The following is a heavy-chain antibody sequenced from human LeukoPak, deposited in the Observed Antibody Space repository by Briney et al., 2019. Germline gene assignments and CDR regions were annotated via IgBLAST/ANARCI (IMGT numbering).Heavy chain of an antibody. D-gene: IGHD6-6*01. CDR2: IYTSGST. V-gene: IGHV4-4*07. Sequence: SETLSLTCTVSGGSISSYYWSWIRQPAGKGLEWIGRIYTSGSTNYNPSLKSRVTISVDTSKNQFSLRLSSVTAADTAVYYCARHVSDTSSSYYYYHMDVWGKGTTVTVSS. J-gene: IGHJ6*03. CDR3: ARHVSDTSSSYYYYHMDV. CDR1: GGSISSYY.